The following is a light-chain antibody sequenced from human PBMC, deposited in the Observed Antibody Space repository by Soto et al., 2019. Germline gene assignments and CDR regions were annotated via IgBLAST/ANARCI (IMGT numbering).Light chain of an antibody. V-gene: IGLV2-14*01. CDR1: SSDVGAYNY. J-gene: IGLJ1*01. CDR2: DVS. Sequence: QSALTQPASVSGSPGQSITISCTGTSSDVGAYNYVSWYQQHPGKAPKLMLYDVSNRPSGVSNRFSGSKSGNTASLTISGLQAEDEADYYCSSYTSNSTLYVFGTGTKLTVL. CDR3: SSYTSNSTLYV.